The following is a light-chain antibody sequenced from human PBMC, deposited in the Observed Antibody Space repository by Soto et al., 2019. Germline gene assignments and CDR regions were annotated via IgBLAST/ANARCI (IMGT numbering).Light chain of an antibody. CDR2: EVS. J-gene: IGLJ2*01. Sequence: QSALTQPASVSGSPGQSITISCTGTSSDVGGYDSVSWYQQHPGKAPKLIIYEVSKRPSGVSSRFSGSKSGNTASLTISGLQAEDEADYYCSSYTSSSTVGVFGGGTKLTVL. CDR3: SSYTSSSTVGV. CDR1: SSDVGGYDS. V-gene: IGLV2-14*01.